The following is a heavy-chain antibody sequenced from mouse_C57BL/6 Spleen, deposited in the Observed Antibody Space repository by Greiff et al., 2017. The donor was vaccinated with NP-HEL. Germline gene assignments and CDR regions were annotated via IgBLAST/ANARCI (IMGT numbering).Heavy chain of an antibody. Sequence: EVKLMESGGGLVQSGRSLRLSCATSGFTFSDFYMEWVRQAPGKGLEWIAASRNKANDYTTEYSASVKGRFIVSRDTSQSILYLQMNALRAEDTAIYYCARDAPSRDGYYGWYFDVWGTGTTVTVSS. CDR3: ARDAPSRDGYYGWYFDV. J-gene: IGHJ1*03. CDR2: SRNKANDYTT. V-gene: IGHV7-1*01. CDR1: GFTFSDFY. D-gene: IGHD2-3*01.